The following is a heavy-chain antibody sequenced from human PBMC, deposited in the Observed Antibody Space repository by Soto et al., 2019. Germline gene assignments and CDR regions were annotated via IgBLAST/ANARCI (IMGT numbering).Heavy chain of an antibody. CDR2: IYHSGST. D-gene: IGHD1-20*01. CDR3: ARGKRSRGIRTTPNSWFDP. Sequence: QVQLQQWSAGLLKPSETLSLTCAVYGGSFSDYYWTWIRQPPGKGLEWIGEIYHSGSTNYNPSLKSRVTISVDTSKNQFSLNLTSVTAADTAVYYCARGKRSRGIRTTPNSWFDPWGQGTLVTVYS. CDR1: GGSFSDYY. J-gene: IGHJ5*02. V-gene: IGHV4-34*01.